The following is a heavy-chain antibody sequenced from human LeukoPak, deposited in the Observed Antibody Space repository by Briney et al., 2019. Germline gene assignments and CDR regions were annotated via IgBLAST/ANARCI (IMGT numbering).Heavy chain of an antibody. CDR1: GGSISSYY. CDR2: IYYSGST. V-gene: IGHV4-59*12. J-gene: IGHJ4*02. CDR3: AREDTAMVVDY. D-gene: IGHD5-18*01. Sequence: SETLSLTCTASGGSISSYYWSWIRQPPGKGLEWIGYIYYSGSTNYNPSLKSRVTISVDTSKNQFSLKLSSVTAADTAVYYCAREDTAMVVDYWGQGTLVTVSS.